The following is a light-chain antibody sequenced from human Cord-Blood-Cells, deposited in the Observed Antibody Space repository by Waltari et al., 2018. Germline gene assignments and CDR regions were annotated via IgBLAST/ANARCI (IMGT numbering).Light chain of an antibody. Sequence: QSALTQPASVSGSPGQSITISCPGTSSDVGGYNYVSWYQQHPGKAPKLMIYDVSKRPSGVSNRFSGSKSGNTASLTISGLQAEDEADYYCSSYTSSGTVVFGGGTKLTVL. CDR2: DVS. CDR3: SSYTSSGTVV. V-gene: IGLV2-14*01. J-gene: IGLJ2*01. CDR1: SSDVGGYNY.